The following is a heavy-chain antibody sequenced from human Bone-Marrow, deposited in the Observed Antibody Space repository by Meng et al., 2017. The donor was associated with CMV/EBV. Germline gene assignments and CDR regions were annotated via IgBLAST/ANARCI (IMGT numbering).Heavy chain of an antibody. CDR2: ISSSSSYI. CDR3: AREGYCSSTSCYGHGMDV. Sequence: GESLKISCAASGFTFSSYSMNWVRQAPGKGLEWVSSISSSSSYIYYADSVKGRFTISRDNAKNSLYLQMNSLRAEDTAVYYCAREGYCSSTSCYGHGMDVWGQGNTVNV. CDR1: GFTFSSYS. J-gene: IGHJ6*02. V-gene: IGHV3-21*01. D-gene: IGHD2-2*01.